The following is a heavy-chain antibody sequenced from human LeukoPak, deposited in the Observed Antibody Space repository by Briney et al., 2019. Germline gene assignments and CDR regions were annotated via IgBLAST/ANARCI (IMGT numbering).Heavy chain of an antibody. CDR2: INPNSGNT. D-gene: IGHD3-10*01. CDR3: ARGYHRYYDGSGRWYNWFDP. Sequence: GASVKVSCKASGYTFTGYYMHWVRQATGQGLEWMGWINPNSGNTGYAQKFQGRVTMTRNTSISTAYMELSSLRSEDTAVYYCARGYHRYYDGSGRWYNWFDPWGQGTLVTVSS. J-gene: IGHJ5*02. CDR1: GYTFTGYY. V-gene: IGHV1-8*02.